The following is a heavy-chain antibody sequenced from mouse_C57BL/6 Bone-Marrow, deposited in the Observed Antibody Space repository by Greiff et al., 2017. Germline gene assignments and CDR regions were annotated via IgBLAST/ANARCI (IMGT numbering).Heavy chain of an antibody. CDR3: ARVYDEYLYYYAMDY. Sequence: LVESGAELVKPGASVKLSCTASGFNIKDYYMHWVKQRTEQGLEWIGRIDPEDGETKYAPKFQGKATITADTSSNTAYLQLSSLTSEDTAVYYCARVYDEYLYYYAMDYWGQGTSVTVSS. CDR2: IDPEDGET. D-gene: IGHD2-4*01. CDR1: GFNIKDYY. V-gene: IGHV14-2*01. J-gene: IGHJ4*01.